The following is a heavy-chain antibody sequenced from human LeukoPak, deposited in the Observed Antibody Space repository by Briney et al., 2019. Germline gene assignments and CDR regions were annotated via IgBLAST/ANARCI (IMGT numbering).Heavy chain of an antibody. D-gene: IGHD5-18*01. CDR2: IDYSGKT. CDR1: GGSISSGTFY. Sequence: PSQTLSLTYSVSGGSISSGTFYWNWIRQHPGKGLEWIGYIDYSGKTYYKPSLKSRLTISRDTSKNQLSLRLTSVTAADTAVYYCARGYPFFDFWGQGTLVTVSS. J-gene: IGHJ5*01. V-gene: IGHV4-31*03. CDR3: ARGYPFFDF.